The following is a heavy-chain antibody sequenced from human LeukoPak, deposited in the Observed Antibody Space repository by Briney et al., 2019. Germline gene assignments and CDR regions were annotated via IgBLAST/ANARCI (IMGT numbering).Heavy chain of an antibody. D-gene: IGHD3-22*01. Sequence: ASVKVSCKASGYTFTSYAMNWVRQAPGQGLEWMGWINTNTGNPTYAQGFTGRFVFSLDTSVSTAYLQISSLKAEDTAVYYCARRKGKTYYYDSSGYWVNWFDPWGQGTLVTVSS. CDR2: INTNTGNP. J-gene: IGHJ5*02. V-gene: IGHV7-4-1*02. CDR3: ARRKGKTYYYDSSGYWVNWFDP. CDR1: GYTFTSYA.